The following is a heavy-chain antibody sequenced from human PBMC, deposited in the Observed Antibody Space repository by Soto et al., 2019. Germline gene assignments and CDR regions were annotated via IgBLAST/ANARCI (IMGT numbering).Heavy chain of an antibody. V-gene: IGHV4-59*08. D-gene: IGHD2-21*02. CDR1: GGSISSYY. CDR2: IYYSGST. J-gene: IGHJ3*02. CDR3: ARQADPVVTPAFDI. Sequence: SETLSLTCTVSGGSISSYYWSWIRQPPGKGLEWIGYIYYSGSTNYNPSLKSRVTISVDTSKNQFSLKLSSVTAADTAVYYCARQADPVVTPAFDIWGQGTMVTVSS.